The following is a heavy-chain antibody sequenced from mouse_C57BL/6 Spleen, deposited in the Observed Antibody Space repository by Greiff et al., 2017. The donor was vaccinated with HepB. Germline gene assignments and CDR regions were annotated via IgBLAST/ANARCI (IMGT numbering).Heavy chain of an antibody. J-gene: IGHJ3*01. Sequence: DVHLVESGPGLVKPSPSLSLTCSVPGYSITSGYYWNWIRQFPGNKLEWMGYISYDGSNNYNPSLKKRISITRDTSKNQFFLKLNSVTTEDTATYYCARNWDALAYWGQGTLVTVSA. D-gene: IGHD4-1*01. CDR2: ISYDGSN. CDR3: ARNWDALAY. CDR1: GYSITSGYY. V-gene: IGHV3-6*01.